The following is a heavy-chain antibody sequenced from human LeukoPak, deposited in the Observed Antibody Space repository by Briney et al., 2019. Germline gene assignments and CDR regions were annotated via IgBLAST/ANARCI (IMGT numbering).Heavy chain of an antibody. D-gene: IGHD3-16*01. Sequence: PSETLSLTCTVSGGSISSYYWSWVRQPPGKGLEWIGYIYYSGGTNYNPSLKSRVTISVDTSKNQFSLKLSSVTAADTAVYYCARDGGPGLFDYWGQGTLVTVSS. CDR1: GGSISSYY. CDR3: ARDGGPGLFDY. V-gene: IGHV4-59*01. J-gene: IGHJ4*02. CDR2: IYYSGGT.